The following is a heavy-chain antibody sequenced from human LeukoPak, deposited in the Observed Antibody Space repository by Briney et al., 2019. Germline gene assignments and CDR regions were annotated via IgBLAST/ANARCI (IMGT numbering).Heavy chain of an antibody. J-gene: IGHJ4*02. Sequence: PGGSLRLSCAASGFTFSSYGMHWVRQAPGKGLEWVSLIHRDGRTTYYADSVKGRFAISRDNSRRSLYLQINSLRTEDTALYHCAKTRRSGTEYGDFDHWGQGTLVTVSS. V-gene: IGHV3-43*02. CDR2: IHRDGRTT. CDR3: AKTRRSGTEYGDFDH. CDR1: GFTFSSYG. D-gene: IGHD1-26*01.